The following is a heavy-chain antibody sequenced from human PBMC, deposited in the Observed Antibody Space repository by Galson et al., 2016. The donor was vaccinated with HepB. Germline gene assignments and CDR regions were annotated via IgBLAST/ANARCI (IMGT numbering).Heavy chain of an antibody. J-gene: IGHJ2*01. D-gene: IGHD4-17*01. CDR2: ISPIFGTA. CDR1: GDTFSSYA. Sequence: SVKVSCKASGDTFSSYAIFWVRQAPGQGLEWLGEISPIFGTANYAQKFQGRVTITADESTSTGYMELSSLRSEDTAVYYCARGPQNGDPAYWYVDLWGRGTLVTVSS. CDR3: ARGPQNGDPAYWYVDL. V-gene: IGHV1-69*13.